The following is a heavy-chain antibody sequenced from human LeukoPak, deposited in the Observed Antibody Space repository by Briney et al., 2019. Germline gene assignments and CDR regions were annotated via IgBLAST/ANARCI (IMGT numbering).Heavy chain of an antibody. D-gene: IGHD3-10*01. V-gene: IGHV1-46*01. CDR3: AKAMTRGVIRTHYFDS. Sequence: GASVKVSCKASGYTFTNYYIHWVRQAPGQGLEWMGIINPSGDNTWYAQKFQGRVTITADECTSTAYMELSSLRSEDTAVYFCAKAMTRGVIRTHYFDSWGQGTLVTVSS. J-gene: IGHJ4*02. CDR1: GYTFTNYY. CDR2: INPSGDNT.